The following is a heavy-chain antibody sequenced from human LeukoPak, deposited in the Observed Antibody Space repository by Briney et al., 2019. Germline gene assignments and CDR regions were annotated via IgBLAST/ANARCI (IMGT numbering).Heavy chain of an antibody. D-gene: IGHD3-22*01. CDR1: GYTFSSYW. CDR2: VNQDGSEK. J-gene: IGHJ3*02. V-gene: IGHV3-7*01. Sequence: GGSLRLSCAASGYTFSSYWMSWVRQAPGKGLEWVANVNQDGSEKYYVDSVKGRVTISRDNAKKSLYLQMNSLRAEDTALYYCAREAPFYDSSGYSYLAFDIWGQGTMVTVSS. CDR3: AREAPFYDSSGYSYLAFDI.